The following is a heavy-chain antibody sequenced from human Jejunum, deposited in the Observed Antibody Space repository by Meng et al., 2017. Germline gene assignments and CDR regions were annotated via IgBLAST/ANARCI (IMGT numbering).Heavy chain of an antibody. CDR1: GGSISDYY. Sequence: HVKLQPWGAGLLKPPETMSLTCAVYGGSISDYYWTWIRQPPGKGLEWIGEINDSGSTNYNPSLKSRVTISVDTSKSQFYLRVSSVTAADTAVYYCARGNEYSNYGADFWGQGTLVTVSS. D-gene: IGHD4-11*01. J-gene: IGHJ4*02. CDR2: INDSGST. CDR3: ARGNEYSNYGADF. V-gene: IGHV4-34*01.